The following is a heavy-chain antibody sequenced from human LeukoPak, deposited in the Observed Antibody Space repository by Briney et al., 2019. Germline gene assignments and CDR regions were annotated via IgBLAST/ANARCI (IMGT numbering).Heavy chain of an antibody. D-gene: IGHD3-10*01. J-gene: IGHJ4*02. CDR2: IRSSGSNI. CDR3: ARDEGPYGSGSDY. Sequence: GGSLRLSCAASGFTFSDYYMSWIRKAPGKGLEWVSYIRSSGSNIYYADSVKGRFTISRDNAKNSLYLQMNSLRAEDTAVYYCARDEGPYGSGSDYWGQGTLVTVSS. V-gene: IGHV3-11*01. CDR1: GFTFSDYY.